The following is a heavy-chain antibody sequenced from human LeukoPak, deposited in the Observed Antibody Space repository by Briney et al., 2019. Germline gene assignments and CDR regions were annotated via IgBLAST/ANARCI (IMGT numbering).Heavy chain of an antibody. CDR1: GGTFSSYA. V-gene: IGHV1-69*13. CDR2: IIPIFGTA. D-gene: IGHD3-22*01. Sequence: VASVKVSCKASGGTFSSYAISWVRQAPGQGLEWMGGIIPIFGTANYAQKFQGRVTITADESTSTAYMELSSLRSEDTAVYYCALHKYYYDSSGYYGMDVWGQGTTVTVS. CDR3: ALHKYYYDSSGYYGMDV. J-gene: IGHJ6*02.